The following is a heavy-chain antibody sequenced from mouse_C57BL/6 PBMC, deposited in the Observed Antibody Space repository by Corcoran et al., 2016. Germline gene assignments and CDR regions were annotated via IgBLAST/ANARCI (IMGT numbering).Heavy chain of an antibody. Sequence: QIQLQQSGPERVKPGASVKISCKASGYTFTDYYINWVKQRPGQGLEWIGWIYPGSGNTKYNEKFKGKATLTVDTSSSTAYMQLSSLTSEDSAVYFCARQQIYYGNPYAMDYWGQGTSVTVSS. CDR3: ARQQIYYGNPYAMDY. D-gene: IGHD2-1*01. CDR1: GYTFTDYY. CDR2: IYPGSGNT. V-gene: IGHV1-84*01. J-gene: IGHJ4*01.